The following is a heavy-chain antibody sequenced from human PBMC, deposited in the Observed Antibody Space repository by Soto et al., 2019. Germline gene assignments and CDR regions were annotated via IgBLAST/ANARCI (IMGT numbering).Heavy chain of an antibody. CDR2: ISGSGANT. Sequence: GGSLRLSCATSGFTFSIYAMSWVRQAPGKGLEWVSAISGSGANTYYADSVKGRFTISRDNSKNTLYLQMNSLRAEDTAVYYCAKAIRVPVDYWGQGTLVTVSS. CDR3: AKAIRVPVDY. D-gene: IGHD2-2*01. J-gene: IGHJ4*02. CDR1: GFTFSIYA. V-gene: IGHV3-23*01.